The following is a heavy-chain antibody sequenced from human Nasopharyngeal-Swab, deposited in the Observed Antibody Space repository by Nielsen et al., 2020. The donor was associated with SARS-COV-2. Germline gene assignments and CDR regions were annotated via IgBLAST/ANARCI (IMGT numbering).Heavy chain of an antibody. CDR2: IYSGGST. J-gene: IGHJ6*02. V-gene: IGHV3-53*01. D-gene: IGHD3-10*01. Sequence: GGSLRLSCAASGFTVSSNYMSWVRQAPGKGLEWVSVIYSGGSTYYADSVKGRFTISRDNSKNTLYLQMNSLRAEDTAVYYCARGEGVLKHTYYYGSGSSYLYYYGMDVWGQGTTVTVSS. CDR1: GFTVSSNY. CDR3: ARGEGVLKHTYYYGSGSSYLYYYGMDV.